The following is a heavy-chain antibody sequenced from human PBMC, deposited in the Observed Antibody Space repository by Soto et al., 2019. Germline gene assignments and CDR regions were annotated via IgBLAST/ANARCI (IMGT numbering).Heavy chain of an antibody. V-gene: IGHV3-30*18. CDR2: ISYDGSNK. CDR1: GFTFSSYG. Sequence: GGSLRLSCAASGFTFSSYGMHWVRQAPGKGLEWVAVISYDGSNKYYADSVKGRFTISRDNSKNTLYLQMNSLRAEDTAVYYCAKNLPMFWSGYLFDYWGQGTLVTVSS. J-gene: IGHJ4*02. CDR3: AKNLPMFWSGYLFDY. D-gene: IGHD3-3*01.